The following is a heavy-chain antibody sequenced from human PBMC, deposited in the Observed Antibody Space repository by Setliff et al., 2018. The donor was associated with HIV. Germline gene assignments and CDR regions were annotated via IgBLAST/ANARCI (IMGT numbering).Heavy chain of an antibody. CDR3: ARVARRGYFDY. D-gene: IGHD6-6*01. Sequence: ASVKVSCKASGYTFTSYYMHWVRQAPGQGLEWMGIINPSGGSTSYAQKFQGRVTMTRDTSTSAVYMELSSLRSEDTAVYYCARVARRGYFDYWGQGTLVTVSS. CDR1: GYTFTSYY. V-gene: IGHV1-46*01. CDR2: INPSGGST. J-gene: IGHJ4*02.